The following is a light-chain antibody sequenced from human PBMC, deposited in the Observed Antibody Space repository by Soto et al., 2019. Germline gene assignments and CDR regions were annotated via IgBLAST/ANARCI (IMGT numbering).Light chain of an antibody. CDR1: QSISSY. J-gene: IGKJ1*01. CDR3: QQSYNYPLT. V-gene: IGKV1-39*01. Sequence: DIQMTQSPSSLSASVGDRVTITCRASQSISSYLNWYQHKPGKAPNLLIYAATTLQSGVPSRFSGSGSGTDFTLTISSLQPEDFATYYCQQSYNYPLTFGLGTKVDIK. CDR2: AAT.